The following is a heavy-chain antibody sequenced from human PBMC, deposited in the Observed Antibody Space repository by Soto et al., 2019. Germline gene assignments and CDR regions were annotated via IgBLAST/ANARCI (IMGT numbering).Heavy chain of an antibody. CDR3: ARVFNPEDIVVVPAALFDY. CDR1: GYTFTSYG. CDR2: ISAYNGNT. Sequence: ASVKVSCKASGYTFTSYGISCVRQAPGQGLEWMGWISAYNGNTNYAQKLQGRVTMTTDTSTSTAYMELRSLRSDDTAVYYCARVFNPEDIVVVPAALFDYWGQGTLVTVSS. D-gene: IGHD2-2*01. V-gene: IGHV1-18*01. J-gene: IGHJ4*02.